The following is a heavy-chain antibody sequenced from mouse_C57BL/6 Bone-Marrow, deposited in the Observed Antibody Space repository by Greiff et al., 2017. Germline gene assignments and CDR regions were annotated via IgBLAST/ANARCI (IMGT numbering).Heavy chain of an antibody. CDR1: GFTFSSYG. Sequence: EVKLMESGGDLVKPGGSLKLSCAASGFTFSSYGMSWVRQTPDKRLEWVATISSGGSYTYYPDSVKGRFTISRDNAKNTLYLQMSSLKSEDTAMXYCARNSPFAYWGQGTLVTVSA. CDR3: ARNSPFAY. D-gene: IGHD2-12*01. J-gene: IGHJ3*01. CDR2: ISSGGSYT. V-gene: IGHV5-6*01.